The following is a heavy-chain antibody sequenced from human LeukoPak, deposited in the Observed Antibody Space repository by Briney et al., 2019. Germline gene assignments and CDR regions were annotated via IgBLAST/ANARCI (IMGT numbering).Heavy chain of an antibody. Sequence: PSETQSLTCTVPGGSLSGSYWSWIRQSPGKGLQWIGYISYTSSTNYSPSLKSRVTISVDASKNQFSLKLSSVTAADTAVYYCARVHYSGSGLSSYFDYWGQGTLVTVSS. V-gene: IGHV4-59*01. CDR2: ISYTSST. CDR3: ARVHYSGSGLSSYFDY. J-gene: IGHJ4*02. D-gene: IGHD3-10*01. CDR1: GGSLSGSY.